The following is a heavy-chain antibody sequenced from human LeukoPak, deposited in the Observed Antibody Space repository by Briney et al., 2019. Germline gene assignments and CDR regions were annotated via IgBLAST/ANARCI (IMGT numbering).Heavy chain of an antibody. V-gene: IGHV4-34*01. J-gene: IGHJ4*02. D-gene: IGHD3-22*01. CDR2: INHSGST. CDR1: GGSFSGYY. Sequence: SETLSLTCAVYGGSFSGYYWSWIRQPPGKGLEWIGEINHSGSTNYNPSLKSRVTISVDTSKNQFSLKLSSVTAADTAVYYCARSWPGSSGYYFYTDYWGQGTLVTVSS. CDR3: ARSWPGSSGYYFYTDY.